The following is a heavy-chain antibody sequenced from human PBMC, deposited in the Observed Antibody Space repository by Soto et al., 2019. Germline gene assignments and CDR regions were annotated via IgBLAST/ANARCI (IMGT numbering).Heavy chain of an antibody. Sequence: EVQLVQSGAEVKKPGESPKISCKGSGYSFGNFWIAWVRQMPGKGLEWMGIVYPDDSDIRYSPSFQGQVTISADKSVSTAYLHLSPLRASDTAIYYWAKTLVGGGALDIWGQGTVVTVSS. CDR2: VYPDDSDI. D-gene: IGHD1-26*01. V-gene: IGHV5-51*01. CDR3: AKTLVGGGALDI. J-gene: IGHJ3*02. CDR1: GYSFGNFW.